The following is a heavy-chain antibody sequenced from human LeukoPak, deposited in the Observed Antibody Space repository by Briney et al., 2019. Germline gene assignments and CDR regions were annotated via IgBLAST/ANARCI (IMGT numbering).Heavy chain of an antibody. J-gene: IGHJ4*02. CDR1: GGSISSGDYY. D-gene: IGHD6-19*01. V-gene: IGHV4-30-4*08. CDR3: AIDTSGRGGGLF. CDR2: IYYSGNT. Sequence: SQTLSLTCTVSGGSISSGDYYWTWIRQPPGKGLEGIGYIYYSGNTYYNPSLKSRVTISLDTSKNQFSLRLSSVAAADTAMYYCAIDTSGRGGGLFWGQGSMVTVSS.